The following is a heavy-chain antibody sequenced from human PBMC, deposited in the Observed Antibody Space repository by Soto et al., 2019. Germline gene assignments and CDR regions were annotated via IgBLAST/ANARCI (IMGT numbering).Heavy chain of an antibody. Sequence: GGSLRLSCAASGFTFSSYGMHWVRQAPGKGLEWVAVVSYDGNNKYYADSVKGRFTISRDNSKNTLYLQMNSLRAEDTAVYNCAKNVDTTMVTYAFDIWGQGTMVTVSS. J-gene: IGHJ3*02. CDR1: GFTFSSYG. D-gene: IGHD5-18*01. CDR3: AKNVDTTMVTYAFDI. V-gene: IGHV3-30*18. CDR2: VSYDGNNK.